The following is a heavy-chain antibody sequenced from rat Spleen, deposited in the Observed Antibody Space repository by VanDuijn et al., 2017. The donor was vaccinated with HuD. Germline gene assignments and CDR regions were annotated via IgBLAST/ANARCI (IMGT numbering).Heavy chain of an antibody. V-gene: IGHV2-1*01. CDR3: ARGSVFFDY. CDR1: GFSLTSYG. Sequence: QVQLKESGPGLVQPSQTLSLTCTVSGFSLTSYGVIWVHQPPGKGLEWMGRIRSDGGIDYNSAIKSRLSISRDTSKSQVFLKMNSLQTEDTAMYFCARGSVFFDYWGQGVMVTVSS. CDR2: IRSDGGI. J-gene: IGHJ2*01.